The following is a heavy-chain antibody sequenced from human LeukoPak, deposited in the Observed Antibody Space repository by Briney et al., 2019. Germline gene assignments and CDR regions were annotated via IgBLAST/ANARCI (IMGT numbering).Heavy chain of an antibody. D-gene: IGHD3-22*01. J-gene: IGHJ6*03. CDR2: IYSGGST. Sequence: GGSLRLSCAASGFTVSSNYMSWVRQAPGKGLEWVSVIYSGGSTYYADSVKGRFTISRNNSKNTLELQMNSLRAEDTAVYYCARGRDLYDSSGYYSETTTYYYYYYMDVWGKGTTVTVSS. V-gene: IGHV3-53*01. CDR1: GFTVSSNY. CDR3: ARGRDLYDSSGYYSETTTYYYYYYMDV.